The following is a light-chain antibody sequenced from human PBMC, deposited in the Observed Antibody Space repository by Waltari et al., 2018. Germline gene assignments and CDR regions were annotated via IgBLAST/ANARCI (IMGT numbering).Light chain of an antibody. Sequence: ENVLTQSPATLSLSPGEAATLSCRASQNVGNSLAWYQHKPGQAPRLLIYDAANRASRTPARFSGSGSGTDFTLTISSLEPDDFAVYYCQQRSNWHTFGQGTRLEIK. CDR3: QQRSNWHT. CDR2: DAA. V-gene: IGKV3-11*01. J-gene: IGKJ2*01. CDR1: QNVGNS.